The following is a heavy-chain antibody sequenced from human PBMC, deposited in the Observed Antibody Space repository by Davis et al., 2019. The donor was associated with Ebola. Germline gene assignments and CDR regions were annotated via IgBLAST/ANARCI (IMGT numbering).Heavy chain of an antibody. J-gene: IGHJ3*02. CDR2: ITSNSYI. Sequence: GESLKISCAASGFTFSTYTMNWVRQAPGKGLEWVSSITSNSYIYYADSVKGRFTISRDNAENSLYLQMNSLRAEDTAVYYCASDSSGPNDAFDIWGQGTMVTVSS. CDR1: GFTFSTYT. CDR3: ASDSSGPNDAFDI. D-gene: IGHD3-22*01. V-gene: IGHV3-21*01.